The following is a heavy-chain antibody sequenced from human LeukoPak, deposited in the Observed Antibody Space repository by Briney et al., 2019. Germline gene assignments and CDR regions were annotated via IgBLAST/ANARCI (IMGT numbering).Heavy chain of an antibody. V-gene: IGHV1-46*01. D-gene: IGHD6-6*01. CDR1: GYSFTDYY. Sequence: GASVKVSCKASGYSFTDYYIHWVRQAPGQGLEWMGIINPSGGSTSYAQKFQGRVTMTRDMSTSTVYMELSSLRSEDTAVYYCARASIAEGRDFDYWGQGTLVTVSS. CDR2: INPSGGST. CDR3: ARASIAEGRDFDY. J-gene: IGHJ4*02.